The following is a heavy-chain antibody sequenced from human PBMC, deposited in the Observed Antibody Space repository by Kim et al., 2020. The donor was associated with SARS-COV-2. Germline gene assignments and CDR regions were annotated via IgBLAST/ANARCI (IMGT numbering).Heavy chain of an antibody. CDR3: ARASQWLTRN. Sequence: GGSLRLSCAASGFTFDHSAMHWVRQAPGKGLEWVSLISANGDTKYYADSVEGRFTISIDNSKNSVYLQMNSLRTEDTALYYCARASQWLTRNWGQGTLVTVSS. CDR1: GFTFDHSA. V-gene: IGHV3-43*02. J-gene: IGHJ4*02. CDR2: ISANGDTK. D-gene: IGHD6-19*01.